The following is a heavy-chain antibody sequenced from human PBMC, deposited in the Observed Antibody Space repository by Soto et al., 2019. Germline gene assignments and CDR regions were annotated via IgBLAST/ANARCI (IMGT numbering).Heavy chain of an antibody. V-gene: IGHV3-48*01. CDR1: GFTFSSYS. CDR2: ISSSSSTI. D-gene: IGHD2-2*01. Sequence: PGGSLRLSCAASGFTFSSYSMNWVRQAPGKGLEWVSYISSSSSTIYYADSVKGRFTISRDNAKNSLYLQMNSLRAEDTAVYYCARDGSRWRSSTRNAFDSWGQGTMVTVSS. J-gene: IGHJ3*02. CDR3: ARDGSRWRSSTRNAFDS.